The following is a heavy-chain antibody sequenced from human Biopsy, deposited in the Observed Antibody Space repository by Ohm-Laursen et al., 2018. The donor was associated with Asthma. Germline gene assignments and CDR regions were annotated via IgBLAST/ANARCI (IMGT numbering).Heavy chain of an antibody. CDR1: GDSFNNFA. D-gene: IGHD3-10*01. CDR3: ARHPYVDGSDNYYYRGNDYYLGMDV. J-gene: IGHJ6*02. CDR2: IIPIFGTA. V-gene: IGHV1-69*13. Sequence: SVKVSCKASGDSFNNFAISWVRQAPGQGLEWMGGIIPIFGTANYAQKFQGGVTITADESTSTAYMELSSLRSEDTAVYYCARHPYVDGSDNYYYRGNDYYLGMDVWGQGTTVTVSS.